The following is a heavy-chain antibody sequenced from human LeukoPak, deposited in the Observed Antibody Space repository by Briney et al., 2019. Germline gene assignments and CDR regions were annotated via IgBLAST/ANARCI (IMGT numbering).Heavy chain of an antibody. Sequence: PSETLSLTCTVSGGSISSYYWSWIRQPAGKGLEWIGRISGSGTITYNPALQSRLSISIDTSKNQFSLKLMSVTAADTAVYYCARDSGTTGEVKFDPWGQGALVTVSS. CDR1: GGSISSYY. J-gene: IGHJ5*02. CDR2: ISGSGTI. CDR3: ARDSGTTGEVKFDP. V-gene: IGHV4-4*07. D-gene: IGHD3-10*01.